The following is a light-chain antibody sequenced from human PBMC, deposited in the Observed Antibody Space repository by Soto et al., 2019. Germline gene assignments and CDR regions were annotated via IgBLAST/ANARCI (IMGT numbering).Light chain of an antibody. V-gene: IGLV2-23*02. Sequence: QSALTQVASVSGSPGQSITISCTGTSSDVGSYNLVSWYQQHPGKAPKLMIYDVSKRPSGISNRFSGSKSGNTASLTISGLQAEDEADYYCCSYAGSSTWVFGGWTKLTVL. CDR2: DVS. CDR3: CSYAGSSTWV. J-gene: IGLJ3*02. CDR1: SSDVGSYNL.